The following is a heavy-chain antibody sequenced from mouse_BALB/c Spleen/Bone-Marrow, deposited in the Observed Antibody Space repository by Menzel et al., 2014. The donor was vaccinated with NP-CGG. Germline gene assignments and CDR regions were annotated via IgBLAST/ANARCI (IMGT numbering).Heavy chain of an antibody. V-gene: IGHV1-14*01. Sequence: EVQLQESGPELVRPGASVKMSCKASGYTFTSYVMHWVKQKPGQGLEWIGYINPYNDGTKYNEKFKGKATLTSDKSSSTAYMELGSLTSEDSAVYYCARSGRYDGFAYWGHGTLVTVSA. D-gene: IGHD2-14*01. CDR3: ARSGRYDGFAY. CDR2: INPYNDGT. CDR1: GYTFTSYV. J-gene: IGHJ3*01.